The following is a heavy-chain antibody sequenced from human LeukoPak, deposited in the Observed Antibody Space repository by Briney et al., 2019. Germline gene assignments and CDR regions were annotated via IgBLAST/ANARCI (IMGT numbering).Heavy chain of an antibody. D-gene: IGHD3-22*01. CDR1: GFTFSNYW. V-gene: IGHV3-74*03. CDR2: ISSDGTMT. J-gene: IGHJ4*02. Sequence: PGGSLRLSCAASGFTFSNYWMHWVRQAPGKGLEWVSRISSDGTMTTYAGSVKGRFTISRDNAKNTLYLQMNSLRAEDTAVYYCARDYYDSRGYYSAAFDYWGQGTLVTVSS. CDR3: ARDYYDSRGYYSAAFDY.